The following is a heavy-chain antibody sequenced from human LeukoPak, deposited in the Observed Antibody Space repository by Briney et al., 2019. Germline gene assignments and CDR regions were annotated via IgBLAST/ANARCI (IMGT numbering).Heavy chain of an antibody. V-gene: IGHV4-4*09. CDR2: IYTSGST. D-gene: IGHD4-17*01. CDR1: GGSISSYY. J-gene: IGHJ5*02. Sequence: SETLSLTCTVSGGSISSYYWSWIRQPPGKGLEWIGYIYTSGSTNYNPSLKSRVTISVDTSKNQFSLKLSSVTAADTAVYYCARSYGDHNWFDPWGQGTLVTVSS. CDR3: ARSYGDHNWFDP.